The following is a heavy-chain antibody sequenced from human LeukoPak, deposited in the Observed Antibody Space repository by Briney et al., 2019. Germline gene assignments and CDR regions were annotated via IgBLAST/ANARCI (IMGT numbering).Heavy chain of an antibody. D-gene: IGHD4-17*01. J-gene: IGHJ4*02. CDR3: ARMTTVHDF. CDR2: VNHSGYT. CDR1: RTSSSSYY. Sequence: SETLSLTCAVSRTSSSSYYWSWIRQPPGKGLEWIGEVNHSGYTNDNPSLKSRVTISVDTSKKQFSLRLRSVTAADTGVYFCARMTTVHDFWGQGTLVTVSS. V-gene: IGHV4-34*01.